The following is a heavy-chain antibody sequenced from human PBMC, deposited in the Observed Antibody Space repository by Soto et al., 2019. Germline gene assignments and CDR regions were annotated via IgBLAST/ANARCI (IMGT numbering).Heavy chain of an antibody. V-gene: IGHV1-3*01. J-gene: IGHJ4*02. Sequence: KGFEWMGLINAYSGNTKYAQKFQGRVTMSRDTSASTAYMELSSLRSDDTAVYFCARAMYSGPFDLYLDSWGQGTLVTV. D-gene: IGHD1-26*01. CDR2: INAYSGNT. CDR3: ARAMYSGPFDLYLDS.